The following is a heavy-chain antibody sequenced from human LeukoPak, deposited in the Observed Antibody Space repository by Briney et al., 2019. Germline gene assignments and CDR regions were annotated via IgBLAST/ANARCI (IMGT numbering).Heavy chain of an antibody. Sequence: ASVKVSCKASGGTFSSYAISWVRQAPGQGLEWMGGIIPIFGTANYAQKFQGRVTITTDESTSTAYMELSSLRSEDTAVYYCARARVVLMVYAAFDYRGQGTLVTVSS. V-gene: IGHV1-69*05. CDR3: ARARVVLMVYAAFDY. CDR2: IIPIFGTA. CDR1: GGTFSSYA. D-gene: IGHD2-8*01. J-gene: IGHJ4*02.